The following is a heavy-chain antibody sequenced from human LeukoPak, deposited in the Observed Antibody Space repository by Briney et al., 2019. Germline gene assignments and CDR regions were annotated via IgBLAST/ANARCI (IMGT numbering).Heavy chain of an antibody. Sequence: ASVKVSCKASGYTLTSYYMHWVRQAPGQGLEWMGIINPSGGSTSYAQKFQGRVTMTRDTSTSTVYMELSSLRSEDTAVYYCARERYSGYDYGYWGQGTLVTVSS. V-gene: IGHV1-46*01. CDR3: ARERYSGYDYGY. CDR2: INPSGGST. J-gene: IGHJ4*02. CDR1: GYTLTSYY. D-gene: IGHD5-12*01.